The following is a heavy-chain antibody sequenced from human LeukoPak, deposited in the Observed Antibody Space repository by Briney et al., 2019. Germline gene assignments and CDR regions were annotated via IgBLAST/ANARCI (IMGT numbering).Heavy chain of an antibody. D-gene: IGHD1-26*01. J-gene: IGHJ6*02. CDR1: GFTFSNYD. CDR2: IGTSGDT. Sequence: GGSLRLSCEASGFTFSNYDMHWVRQAPGKGLEWVSAIGTSGDTYYPDSVKGRFTISRENVKSSLYLQMNSLRVGDTAAYFCARAPFRINFLGPYYYYGFDVWGQGTTVTVSS. V-gene: IGHV3-13*01. CDR3: ARAPFRINFLGPYYYYGFDV.